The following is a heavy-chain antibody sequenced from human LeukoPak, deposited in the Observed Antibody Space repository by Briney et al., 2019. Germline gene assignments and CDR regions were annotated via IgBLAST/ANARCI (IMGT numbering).Heavy chain of an antibody. CDR2: IYHSGST. D-gene: IGHD5-12*01. J-gene: IGHJ4*02. Sequence: PGGSLRLSCAASGFTFSDYWMSWVRQAPGKGLEWIGEIYHSGSTNYNPSLKSRVTISVDKSKNQFSLKLSSVTAADTAVYYCARDGFWRGFDYWGQGTLVTVSS. CDR3: ARDGFWRGFDY. CDR1: GFTFSDYW. V-gene: IGHV4-4*02.